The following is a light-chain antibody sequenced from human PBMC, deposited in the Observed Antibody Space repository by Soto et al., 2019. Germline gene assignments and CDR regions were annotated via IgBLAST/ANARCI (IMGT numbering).Light chain of an antibody. CDR3: QQYYSTLT. CDR2: WAS. J-gene: IGKJ4*01. CDR1: QSVLYSSDNKNH. Sequence: DIVMTQSPDSLAVSLGERATINCKSSQSVLYSSDNKNHLAWYQQKPGQPPKLLIYWASTRDSVVPDRFSGSGSGADFTLTISSLQAEEVAVYYCQQYYSTLTFGGGTKVEIK. V-gene: IGKV4-1*01.